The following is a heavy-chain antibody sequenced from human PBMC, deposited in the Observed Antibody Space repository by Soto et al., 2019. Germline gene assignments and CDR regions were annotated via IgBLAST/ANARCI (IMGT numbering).Heavy chain of an antibody. J-gene: IGHJ6*03. CDR1: GFTFSSYW. CDR3: ARGCSSTSCLYYYYYMDV. CDR2: IKHDGSEK. D-gene: IGHD2-2*01. Sequence: GGSLRLSCAASGFTFSSYWLSWVRQAPGKGLEWVANIKHDGSEKYYVDSLKGRFTISRDNAKNSLYLQMNSLRAEDTAVYYCARGCSSTSCLYYYYYMDVWGKGTTVTVSS. V-gene: IGHV3-7*01.